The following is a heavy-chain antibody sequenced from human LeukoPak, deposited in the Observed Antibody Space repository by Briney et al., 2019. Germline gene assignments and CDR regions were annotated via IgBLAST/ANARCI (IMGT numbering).Heavy chain of an antibody. J-gene: IGHJ3*02. CDR3: ARTRSGSYDYAFDI. Sequence: GGSPRLSCAASGFTFSSYDMHWVRQATGKGLEWVSAIGTAGDTYYPGSVKGRFTISRENAKNSLYLQMNSLRAGDTAVYYCARTRSGSYDYAFDIWGQGTMVPVSS. CDR2: IGTAGDT. D-gene: IGHD1-26*01. V-gene: IGHV3-13*01. CDR1: GFTFSSYD.